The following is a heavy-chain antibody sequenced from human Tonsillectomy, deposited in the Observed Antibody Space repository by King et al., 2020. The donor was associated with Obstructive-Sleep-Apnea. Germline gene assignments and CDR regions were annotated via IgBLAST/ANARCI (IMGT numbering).Heavy chain of an antibody. J-gene: IGHJ5*02. Sequence: VQLVESGAEVKKPGSSVKVSCKASGGTFSSYAISWVRQAPGQGLEWMGGIIPILGIANYAQKFQGRVTITADKSTSTAYMELSSLRSEDTAVYYCAREQTGTRGARPFDPRGQRAPVTLSP. D-gene: IGHD1-7*01. CDR2: IIPILGIA. CDR1: GGTFSSYA. V-gene: IGHV1-69*09. CDR3: AREQTGTRGARPFDP.